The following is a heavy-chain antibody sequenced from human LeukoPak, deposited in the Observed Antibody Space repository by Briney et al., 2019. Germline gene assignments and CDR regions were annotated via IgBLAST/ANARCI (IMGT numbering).Heavy chain of an antibody. CDR2: IWYDGSNK. CDR3: ARATVVVVAATDY. V-gene: IGHV3-33*01. CDR1: GFTFSSYG. Sequence: GGSLRLSCAASGFTFSSYGMHWVRQAPGKGLEWVAVIWYDGSNKYYADSVKGRFTISRDNSKNTLYLQMNSLRAEDTAVYYCARATVVVVAATDYWGQGTLVTVSS. D-gene: IGHD2-15*01. J-gene: IGHJ4*02.